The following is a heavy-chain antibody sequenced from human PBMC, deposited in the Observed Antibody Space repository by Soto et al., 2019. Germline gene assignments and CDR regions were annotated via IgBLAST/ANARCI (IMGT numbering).Heavy chain of an antibody. J-gene: IGHJ4*02. CDR1: GFSFTSYS. V-gene: IGHV1-3*01. CDR2: INAGRGKT. Sequence: QGRLVQSGAEVKKPGASVKVSCGTSGFSFTSYSFHWVRQAPAQGLQWMGWINAGRGKTKYSQQFQGRVTFTWDTSANTVYMELSRLTSEDTSVFYCARWIDNGYFDYWGQGTLVTVSA. CDR3: ARWIDNGYFDY. D-gene: IGHD4-17*01.